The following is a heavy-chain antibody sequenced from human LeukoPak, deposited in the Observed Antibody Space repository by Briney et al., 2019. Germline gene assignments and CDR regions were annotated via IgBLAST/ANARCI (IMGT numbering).Heavy chain of an antibody. CDR2: FDPEDGET. Sequence: SVKVSCKVSGYTLTELSMHWVRQAPGKGLEWMGGFDPEDGETIYAQKFQGRVTMTEDTSTDTAYMEPSSLRSEDTAVYYCATDFITMVRGVIPTDYWGQGTLVTVSS. D-gene: IGHD3-10*01. J-gene: IGHJ4*02. CDR1: GYTLTELS. V-gene: IGHV1-24*01. CDR3: ATDFITMVRGVIPTDY.